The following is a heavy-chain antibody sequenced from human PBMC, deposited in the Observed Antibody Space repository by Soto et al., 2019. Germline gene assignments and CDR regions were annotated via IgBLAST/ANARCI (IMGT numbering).Heavy chain of an antibody. CDR1: GFTFSSYA. D-gene: IGHD5-18*01. CDR2: ISGSGGST. J-gene: IGHJ4*02. Sequence: GGSLRLSCAASGFTFSSYAMSWVRQAPGKGLEWVSAISGSGGSTYYADSVKGRFTISRDNSKNTLYLQMNSLRAEDTAVYYCARGGSGYSYGTVDYWGQGTLVTVSS. V-gene: IGHV3-23*01. CDR3: ARGGSGYSYGTVDY.